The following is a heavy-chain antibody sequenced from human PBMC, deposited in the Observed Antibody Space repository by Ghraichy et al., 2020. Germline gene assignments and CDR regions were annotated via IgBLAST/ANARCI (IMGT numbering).Heavy chain of an antibody. J-gene: IGHJ5*02. CDR1: GGSISSGSYY. D-gene: IGHD2-2*01. Sequence: SETLSLTCTVSGGSISSGSYYWAWIRQPPGKGLEYIGSIYYSGSTYYNPSLKSRVTMSADTPKNQLSLKLSSVTAADTAVYYCARQAYQRRGRFDPWGQGTLVTVSS. V-gene: IGHV4-39*01. CDR2: IYYSGST. CDR3: ARQAYQRRGRFDP.